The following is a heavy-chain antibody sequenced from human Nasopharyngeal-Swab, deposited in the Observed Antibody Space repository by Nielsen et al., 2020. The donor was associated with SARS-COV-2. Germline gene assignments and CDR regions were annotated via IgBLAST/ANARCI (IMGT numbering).Heavy chain of an antibody. V-gene: IGHV3-30*18. Sequence: GESLKISCAASGFTFSSYGMHWVRQAPGKGLEWVALISYDGSNKYYADSVKGRFTISRDNSKNTLYLQMNSLRAEDTAVYYCAKGGQGDRLDFDYWGQGTLVTVSS. CDR3: AKGGQGDRLDFDY. CDR2: ISYDGSNK. CDR1: GFTFSSYG. J-gene: IGHJ4*02. D-gene: IGHD2-21*02.